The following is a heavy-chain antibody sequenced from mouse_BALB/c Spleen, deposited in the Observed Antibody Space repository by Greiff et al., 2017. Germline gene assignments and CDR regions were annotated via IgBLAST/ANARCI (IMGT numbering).Heavy chain of an antibody. J-gene: IGHJ2*01. CDR1: GFTFSSYA. Sequence: EVMLVESGGGLVKPGGSLKLSCAASGFTFSSYAMSWVRQTPEKRLERVASISSGGSTYYPDSVKGRFTISRDNARNILYLQMSSLRSEDTAMYYCARGQRGWDYFDYWGQGTTLTVSS. CDR2: ISSGGST. CDR3: ARGQRGWDYFDY. D-gene: IGHD3-3*01. V-gene: IGHV5-6-5*01.